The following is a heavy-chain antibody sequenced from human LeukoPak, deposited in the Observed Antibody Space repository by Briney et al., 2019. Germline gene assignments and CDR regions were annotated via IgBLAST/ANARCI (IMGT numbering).Heavy chain of an antibody. Sequence: GGSLRLSCAASGFILSSYDMHWVRQAPGKGLEWVAFIRNDGSNKYYADSVKGRFTISRDDSKNTLYLQMHSLTSDDTALYYCAKDNPVCDYWGQGTLVTVSS. V-gene: IGHV3-30*02. J-gene: IGHJ4*02. D-gene: IGHD3-16*01. CDR1: GFILSSYD. CDR2: IRNDGSNK. CDR3: AKDNPVCDY.